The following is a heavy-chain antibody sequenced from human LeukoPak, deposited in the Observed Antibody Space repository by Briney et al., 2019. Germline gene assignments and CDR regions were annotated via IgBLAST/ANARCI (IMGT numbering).Heavy chain of an antibody. V-gene: IGHV3-7*01. CDR3: ARDRSTSCCHYYYYYMDA. D-gene: IGHD2-2*01. CDR1: GFTFSSYW. Sequence: GGSLRLSCAASGFTFSSYWMSWVRQAPGKGLEWVANIKQDGSEKYYVDSVKGRFTVSRDNAKNSLYLQMNSLRAEDTAVYYCARDRSTSCCHYYYYYMDAWGKGTTVTVSS. CDR2: IKQDGSEK. J-gene: IGHJ6*03.